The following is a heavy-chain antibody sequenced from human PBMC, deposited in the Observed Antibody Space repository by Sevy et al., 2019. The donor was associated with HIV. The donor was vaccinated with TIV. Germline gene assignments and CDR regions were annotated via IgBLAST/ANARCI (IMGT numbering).Heavy chain of an antibody. Sequence: GGSLRLSCTASGFTFSSYDMNWVRQAPGKGLEWVSKISSSGSSINYAESVKGRFTISRDNAKNSLNLQMNSLRAEDTAVYYCTRNGGAFDNGFDPWGQGTLVTVSS. CDR1: GFTFSSYD. V-gene: IGHV3-48*03. CDR3: TRNGGAFDNGFDP. D-gene: IGHD2-8*01. CDR2: ISSSGSSI. J-gene: IGHJ5*02.